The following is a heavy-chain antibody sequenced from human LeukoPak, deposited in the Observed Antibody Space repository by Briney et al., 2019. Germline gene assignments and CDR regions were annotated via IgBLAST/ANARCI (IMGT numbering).Heavy chain of an antibody. CDR1: GYTFTDYY. J-gene: IGHJ3*01. V-gene: IGHV1-2*02. CDR3: ARERNYGDYGNAFDV. Sequence: SVKVSCKASGYTFTDYYIHWMRQAPGQGLEWMGWINPKRGVTTYAQKFQGRVTMTRDTSITTAYMELTRLRSDDTTIYYCARERNYGDYGNAFDVWGQGTKVTVSS. D-gene: IGHD4-17*01. CDR2: INPKRGVT.